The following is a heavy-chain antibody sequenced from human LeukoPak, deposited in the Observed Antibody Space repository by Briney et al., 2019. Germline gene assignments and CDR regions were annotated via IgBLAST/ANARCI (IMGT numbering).Heavy chain of an antibody. J-gene: IGHJ4*02. Sequence: GGSLRLSCAASGFTSSNYAMHWVRQAPGKGLEWVAVISYDGSNKYYADSVKGRFTISRDNAKNTLYLQMNSLRAEDTAVYYCVAYNWNYPDYWGQGTLVTVSS. CDR3: VAYNWNYPDY. CDR1: GFTSSNYA. CDR2: ISYDGSNK. D-gene: IGHD1-20*01. V-gene: IGHV3-30*04.